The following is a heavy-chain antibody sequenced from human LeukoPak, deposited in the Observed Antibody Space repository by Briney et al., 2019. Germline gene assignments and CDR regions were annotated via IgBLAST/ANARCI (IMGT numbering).Heavy chain of an antibody. J-gene: IGHJ4*02. CDR2: VSAYADDT. D-gene: IGHD2-15*01. V-gene: IGHV1-18*01. CDR1: GYTFISYG. CDR3: ARDCIGCHGFDC. Sequence: ASVKVSCKASGYTFISYGISWVRQAPGQGLEWMGWVSAYADDTNYVQKFQGRVTMTTDTSTSTAYMELRSLRFDDTAVYYCARDCIGCHGFDCWGQGTLVTVSS.